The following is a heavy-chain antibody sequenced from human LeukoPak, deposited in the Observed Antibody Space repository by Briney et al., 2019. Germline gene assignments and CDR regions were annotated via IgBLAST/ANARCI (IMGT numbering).Heavy chain of an antibody. CDR1: GSSISSSSYY. D-gene: IGHD3-22*01. Sequence: PSETLSLTCTVSGSSISSSSYYWGWVRQPPGKGLEWIGDIYYSGRTYYNSSLQSRLTISLDTSKNQFSLKLNSVTAADTAVYYCARRRYYDSTGYLDWGQGTLVTVSP. CDR2: IYYSGRT. J-gene: IGHJ1*01. V-gene: IGHV4-39*01. CDR3: ARRRYYDSTGYLD.